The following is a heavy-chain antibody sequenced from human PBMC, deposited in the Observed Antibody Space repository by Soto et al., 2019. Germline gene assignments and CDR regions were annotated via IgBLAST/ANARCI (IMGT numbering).Heavy chain of an antibody. CDR3: LFFHFTAPTPIYSLSLGHALPVSVQ. Sequence: PRGSLRDSYAASGCIFSKDAMSGCRQAPGKGLEWVSGIRGRGVSTYYADSVKGRFTISRDNSKNMLYLQMNSLRADDTAVYYCLFFHFTAPTPIYSLSLGHALPVSVQ. J-gene: IGHJ1*01. CDR2: IRGRGVST. CDR1: GCIFSKDA. V-gene: IGHV3-23*01. D-gene: IGHD2-15*01.